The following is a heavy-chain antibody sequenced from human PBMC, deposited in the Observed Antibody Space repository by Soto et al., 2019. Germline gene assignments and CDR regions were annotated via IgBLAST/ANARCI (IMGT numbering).Heavy chain of an antibody. V-gene: IGHV1-18*01. CDR2: ISAYNGNT. Sequence: ASVKVSCKASGYTFTSYGISWVRQAPGQGLEWMGWISAYNGNTNYAQKLQGRVTMTTDTSTSTAYMELRSLRSDDTAVYYCARGCNIDYGDYHHCFDPWGQGTLVTVSS. CDR3: ARGCNIDYGDYHHCFDP. D-gene: IGHD4-17*01. J-gene: IGHJ5*02. CDR1: GYTFTSYG.